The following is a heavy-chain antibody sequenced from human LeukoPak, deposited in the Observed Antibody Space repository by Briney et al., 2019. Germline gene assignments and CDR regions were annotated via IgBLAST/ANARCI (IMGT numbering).Heavy chain of an antibody. D-gene: IGHD4-23*01. J-gene: IGHJ5*02. CDR1: GFTFSTYT. V-gene: IGHV3-21*01. CDR2: INSGSGYI. Sequence: GGSLRLSCAAPGFTFSTYTMNWVRQAPGKGLEWVSSINSGSGYIYYADTVKGRFTVSRDNAKNSLYLQMNSLRAEDTAVYYCARDSATVVIRSNWFDPWGQGTLVTVSS. CDR3: ARDSATVVIRSNWFDP.